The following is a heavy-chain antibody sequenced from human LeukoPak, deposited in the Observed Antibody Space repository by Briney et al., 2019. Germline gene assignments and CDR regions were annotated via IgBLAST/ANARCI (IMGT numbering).Heavy chain of an antibody. CDR1: GGSFSGYY. J-gene: IGHJ4*02. Sequence: SETLSLTCAVYGGSFSGYYWSWIRQPPGKGLEWIGEINHSGSTNYNPSLKRRVTISVDTSKNQFSLKLSSVTAADTAVYYCARGHNPASTYYDFWSGYGFDYWGQGTLGTVSA. CDR2: INHSGST. D-gene: IGHD3-3*01. V-gene: IGHV4-34*01. CDR3: ARGHNPASTYYDFWSGYGFDY.